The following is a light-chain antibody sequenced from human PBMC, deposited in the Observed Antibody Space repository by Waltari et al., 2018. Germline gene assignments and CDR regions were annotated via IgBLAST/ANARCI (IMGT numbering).Light chain of an antibody. CDR2: WAS. J-gene: IGKJ4*01. Sequence: DIVVSQSLDSLAVSLGERAPINCKSTQTLLYSFNNKNFLAWYQQKPGQPPKLLIYWASTRESGVPDRFSGSGSGTDFTLTISSLQAEDVAVYYCQQYYSPPLTFGGGTKVEIK. CDR1: QTLLYSFNNKNF. CDR3: QQYYSPPLT. V-gene: IGKV4-1*01.